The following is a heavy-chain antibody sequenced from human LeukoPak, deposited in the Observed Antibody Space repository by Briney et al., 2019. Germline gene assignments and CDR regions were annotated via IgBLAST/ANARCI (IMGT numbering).Heavy chain of an antibody. V-gene: IGHV1-2*02. J-gene: IGHJ4*02. CDR2: INPNSGGT. CDR1: GYTFTGYY. CDR3: ARDNSSGYYAYDY. D-gene: IGHD3-22*01. Sequence: ASVTVSCKASGYTFTGYYMHWVRQAPGQGREGMGWINPNSGGTNYAQKFQGRVTMTRDTSISTAYMELSRLRSDDTAVYYCARDNSSGYYAYDYWGQGTLVTVSS.